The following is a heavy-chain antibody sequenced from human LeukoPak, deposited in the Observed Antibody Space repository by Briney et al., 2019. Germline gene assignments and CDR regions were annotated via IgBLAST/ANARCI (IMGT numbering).Heavy chain of an antibody. D-gene: IGHD1-26*01. Sequence: GGSLRLSCAASGFTFSSYAMSWVRQAPGKGLEWVSAISGSGGSTYYADSVKGRFTISRDNPKNTLYLQMNSLRAEDTAVYYCAKTYSGSYYGYFDYWGQGTLVTVSS. CDR3: AKTYSGSYYGYFDY. J-gene: IGHJ4*02. CDR1: GFTFSSYA. CDR2: ISGSGGST. V-gene: IGHV3-23*01.